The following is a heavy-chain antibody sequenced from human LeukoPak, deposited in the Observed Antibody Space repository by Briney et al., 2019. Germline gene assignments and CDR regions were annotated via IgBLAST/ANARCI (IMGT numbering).Heavy chain of an antibody. J-gene: IGHJ4*02. Sequence: ASVKVSCKASGYTFTSYAMHWVRQAPGQRLEWMGWINAGNGNTRYSQEFQGRVTITRDTSASTAYMELSSLRSEDMAVYYCARARGSSRKGLIFDYWGQGTLVTVSS. D-gene: IGHD3-16*01. CDR3: ARARGSSRKGLIFDY. CDR1: GYTFTSYA. V-gene: IGHV1-3*03. CDR2: INAGNGNT.